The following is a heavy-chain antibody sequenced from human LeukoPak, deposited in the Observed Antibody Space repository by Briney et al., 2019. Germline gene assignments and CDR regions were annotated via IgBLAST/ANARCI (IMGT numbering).Heavy chain of an antibody. CDR2: IYTSDIS. CDR3: ARTPYRGSNSGSYTDY. D-gene: IGHD1-26*01. CDR1: GGSISSGNYY. J-gene: IGHJ4*02. V-gene: IGHV4-61*02. Sequence: TSETLSLTCTVSGGSISSGNYYWSWIRQPAGKGLEWVGRIYTSDISNYNPSLKSRVTISIDASKNQFSLKLSSVTAADTAVYYCARTPYRGSNSGSYTDYWGQGILVTVSS.